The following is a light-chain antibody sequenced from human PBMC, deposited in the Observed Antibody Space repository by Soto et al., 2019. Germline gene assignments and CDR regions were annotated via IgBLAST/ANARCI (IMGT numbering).Light chain of an antibody. J-gene: IGKJ4*01. CDR1: QSISNY. V-gene: IGKV1-39*01. CDR3: QQSSSPPQT. CDR2: AAS. Sequence: DIQMTQYPSSLSASVGDSATITCRASQSISNYFSRYQQKPGKAPKLLIDAASTLKSGVPSRFSGSGSGKDFTLASSSLQPEDFANYYCQQSSSPPQTFGGGTKVDI.